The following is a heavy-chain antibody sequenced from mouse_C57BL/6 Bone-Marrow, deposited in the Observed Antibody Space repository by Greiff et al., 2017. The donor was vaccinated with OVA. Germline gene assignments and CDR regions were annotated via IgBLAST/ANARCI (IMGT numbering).Heavy chain of an antibody. CDR1: GYTFTDYY. Sequence: EVQLQQSGPVLVKPGASVKMSCKASGYTFTDYYMNWVKQSHGKSLEWIGVINPYNGGTSYNQKFKGKATLTVDKSSSTAYMELNSLTSEDSAVYYCARHGYYYFDYWGQGTTLTVSS. CDR2: INPYNGGT. V-gene: IGHV1-19*01. CDR3: ARHGYYYFDY. D-gene: IGHD2-3*01. J-gene: IGHJ2*01.